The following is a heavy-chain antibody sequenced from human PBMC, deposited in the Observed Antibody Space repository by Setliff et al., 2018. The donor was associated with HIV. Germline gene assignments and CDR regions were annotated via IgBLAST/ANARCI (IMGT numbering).Heavy chain of an antibody. D-gene: IGHD3-3*01. CDR1: GGSISSYY. V-gene: IGHV4-59*01. J-gene: IGHJ6*02. CDR3: ARIFGDQGYYYGMDV. Sequence: SETLSLTCTVSGGSISSYYWSWIRQPPGKGLEWIGYIYYSGSTNYNSSLKSRVTISVDTSKNQFSLKLSSVIAAGTAVYYCARIFGDQGYYYGMDVWGQGTTVTVSS. CDR2: IYYSGST.